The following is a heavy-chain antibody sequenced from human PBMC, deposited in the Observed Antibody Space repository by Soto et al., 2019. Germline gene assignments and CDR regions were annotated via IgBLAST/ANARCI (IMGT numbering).Heavy chain of an antibody. CDR2: IWYDGSNK. CDR1: GFTFSSYG. CDR3: AREEYCSGGSCSGYYFDY. D-gene: IGHD2-15*01. Sequence: QVQLVESGGGVVQPGRSLRLSCAASGFTFSSYGMHWVRQAPGKGLEWVAVIWYDGSNKYYADSVKGRFTISRDNSKNTLYLQMNSLRAEDTAVYYCAREEYCSGGSCSGYYFDYWGQGTLVTVSS. J-gene: IGHJ4*02. V-gene: IGHV3-33*01.